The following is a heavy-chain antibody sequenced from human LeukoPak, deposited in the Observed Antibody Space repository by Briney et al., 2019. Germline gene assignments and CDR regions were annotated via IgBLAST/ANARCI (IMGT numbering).Heavy chain of an antibody. CDR2: IKQDGSDK. CDR1: GFTFSSYW. V-gene: IGHV3-7*01. D-gene: IGHD2/OR15-2a*01. Sequence: GGSLRLSCAASGFTFSSYWMTWVRQAPGKGLEWVANIKQDGSDKYYVDSVKGRFSISRDNAENSLFLQMNGLRAEATAVYYCEIGQFSFGYWGQGTLVTVSS. CDR3: EIGQFSFGY. J-gene: IGHJ4*02.